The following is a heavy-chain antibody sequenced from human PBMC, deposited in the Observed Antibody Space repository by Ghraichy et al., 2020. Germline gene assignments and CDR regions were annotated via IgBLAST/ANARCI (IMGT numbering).Heavy chain of an antibody. Sequence: SETLSLTCAVYGGSFNDYYMSWVRQPPGKGLEWIGEIHPRGITNYNPSLESRVIISVDTSKNQFSLKLSSVTAADTAVYFCSRGRDAYKTGNYWGQGTLVTVPS. CDR1: GGSFNDYY. V-gene: IGHV4-34*01. D-gene: IGHD5-24*01. CDR2: IHPRGIT. J-gene: IGHJ4*02. CDR3: SRGRDAYKTGNY.